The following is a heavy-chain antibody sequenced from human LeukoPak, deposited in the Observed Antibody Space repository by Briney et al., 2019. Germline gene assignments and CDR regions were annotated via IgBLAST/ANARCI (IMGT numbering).Heavy chain of an antibody. Sequence: ASVKVSCKASGYTFTGYYIHWVRQAPGQGLEWMGWINPNSGGTNYAQNFQGRVTMTRDTSISTAYMELSRLRSDDTAVYYCARASRRYGSGKTFDYWGQGTLVTVSS. J-gene: IGHJ4*02. CDR1: GYTFTGYY. D-gene: IGHD3-10*01. CDR2: INPNSGGT. CDR3: ARASRRYGSGKTFDY. V-gene: IGHV1-2*02.